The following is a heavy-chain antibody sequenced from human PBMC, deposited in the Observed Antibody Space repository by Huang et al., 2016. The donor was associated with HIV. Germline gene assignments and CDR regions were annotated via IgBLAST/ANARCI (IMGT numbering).Heavy chain of an antibody. Sequence: QVQLVQSGAEVKKPGASVKVSCKASGYTFTSYAINWVRQATGQGLEWMGGMNPNSGNTGYAQKFQGRVTMTRNTSISTAYMELRSLRSEDTAVYYCARGPGRIDYYDSSGYYSRPYWYFDLWGRGTLVTVSS. CDR1: GYTFTSYA. V-gene: IGHV1-8*01. D-gene: IGHD3-22*01. CDR3: ARGPGRIDYYDSSGYYSRPYWYFDL. CDR2: MNPNSGNT. J-gene: IGHJ2*01.